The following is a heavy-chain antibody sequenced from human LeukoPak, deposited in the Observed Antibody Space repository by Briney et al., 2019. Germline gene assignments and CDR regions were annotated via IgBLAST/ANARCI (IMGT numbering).Heavy chain of an antibody. D-gene: IGHD3-22*01. CDR2: INPNSGGT. Sequence: APVKVSCKASGYTFTGYYMHWVRQAPGQGLEWMGWINPNSGGTNYAQKFQGRVTMTRDTSISTAYMELSRLRSDDTAVYYCARDLEPNYYYDSNPVGYWGQGTLVTVSS. CDR1: GYTFTGYY. J-gene: IGHJ4*02. CDR3: ARDLEPNYYYDSNPVGY. V-gene: IGHV1-2*02.